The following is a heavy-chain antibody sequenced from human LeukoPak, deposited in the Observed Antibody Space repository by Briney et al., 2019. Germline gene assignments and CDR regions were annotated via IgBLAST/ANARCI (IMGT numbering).Heavy chain of an antibody. CDR2: IDASGGST. D-gene: IGHD6-19*01. CDR1: GFTFSSYG. J-gene: IGHJ5*02. CDR3: AKGSGRGGYGWFAP. Sequence: PGRSLRLSCAASGFTFSSYGMHWVRQAPGKGLEWVSSIDASGGSTYYADSVKGRFTISRDNSKNTLYLQMNGLRADDTAVYYCAKGSGRGGYGWFAPWGQGTLVTVSS. V-gene: IGHV3-23*01.